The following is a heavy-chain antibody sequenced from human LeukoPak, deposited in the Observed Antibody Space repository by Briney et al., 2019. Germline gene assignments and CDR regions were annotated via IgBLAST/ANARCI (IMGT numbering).Heavy chain of an antibody. D-gene: IGHD2-2*01. V-gene: IGHV3-30*02. CDR1: GFTFSSYG. CDR3: AKVIAAMFDY. CDR2: ILYDGSNK. Sequence: GGSLRLSCAASGFTFSSYGMHWVRQAPGKGLEWVAFILYDGSNKYHADSVKGRFTIPREKPKNTMYGQMNSERAEHTAVYFCAKVIAAMFDYWGQGTLVTVSS. J-gene: IGHJ4*02.